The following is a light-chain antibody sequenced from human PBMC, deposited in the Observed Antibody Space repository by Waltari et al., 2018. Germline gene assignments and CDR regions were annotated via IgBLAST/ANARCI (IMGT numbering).Light chain of an antibody. CDR3: CSYAGLGIYV. V-gene: IGLV2-23*02. J-gene: IGLJ1*01. Sequence: QSGLTQPASVSGSPGQSITISCTRTSSDVGNFYLVHWYQQYPGKAPKLMVYEVTRRSSGVSDRFSGSKSGNTASLTIYGLQSEDEADYYCCSYAGLGIYVFGTGTKVTVL. CDR1: SSDVGNFYL. CDR2: EVT.